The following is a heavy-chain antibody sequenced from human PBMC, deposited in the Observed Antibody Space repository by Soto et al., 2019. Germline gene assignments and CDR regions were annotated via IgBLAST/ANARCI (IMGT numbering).Heavy chain of an antibody. J-gene: IGHJ4*02. CDR1: GCTFSSYA. CDR3: AKDTTVVTPYYFDY. CDR2: ISGSGGSR. V-gene: IGHV3-23*01. D-gene: IGHD4-17*01. Sequence: GALRRSGSAPGCTFSSYAMSWVRQAPGKGLEWVSAISGSGGSRYYADSVKVRFTISRDNSKNTLYLQMNSLRAEDTAVYYCAKDTTVVTPYYFDYWGQGTLVTVYS.